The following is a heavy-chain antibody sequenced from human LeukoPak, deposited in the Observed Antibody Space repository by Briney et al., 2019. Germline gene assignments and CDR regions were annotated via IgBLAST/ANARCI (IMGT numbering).Heavy chain of an antibody. CDR3: AKDWHILTGRNCFDP. J-gene: IGHJ5*02. D-gene: IGHD3-9*01. CDR1: GYTFTTYD. V-gene: IGHV1-18*01. Sequence: ASVKVSCKASGYTFTTYDISWVRQAPGQGLEWMGWVTSYNGDTNYAQKLQGRVTMSTDTSTSTAYMELRSLRFDDTAIYYCAKDWHILTGRNCFDPWGQGTLVTVSS. CDR2: VTSYNGDT.